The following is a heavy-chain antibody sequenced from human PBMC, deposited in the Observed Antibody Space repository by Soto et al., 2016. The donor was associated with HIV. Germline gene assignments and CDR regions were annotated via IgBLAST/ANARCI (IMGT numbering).Heavy chain of an antibody. D-gene: IGHD1-26*01. J-gene: IGHJ4*02. CDR2: IRSKTNSYAT. CDR3: TTLVVGATTTFDY. Sequence: EVQLVESGGGLVQPGGSLKLSCVVSGFTFSGSAMHWVRQASGKGLEWVGRIRSKTNSYATAYTASVKGRFTISRDDSKNTAYLQMNSLKTEDTAVYYCTTLVVGATTTFDYWGQGTLVTVPS. V-gene: IGHV3-73*01. CDR1: GFTFSGSA.